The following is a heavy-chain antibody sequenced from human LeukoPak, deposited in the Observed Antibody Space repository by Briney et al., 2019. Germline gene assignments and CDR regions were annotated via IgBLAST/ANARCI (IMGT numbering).Heavy chain of an antibody. CDR1: GFTFSSYA. CDR2: ISYDGSNK. D-gene: IGHD2-15*01. V-gene: IGHV3-30*04. Sequence: PGGSLRLSWAASGFTFSSYAMHWVRQAPGKGLEWVAVISYDGSNKYYADSVKGRFTISRDNSKNTLYLQMNSLRAEDTAVYYCARVYCSGGSCYYFDYWGQGTLVTVSS. J-gene: IGHJ4*02. CDR3: ARVYCSGGSCYYFDY.